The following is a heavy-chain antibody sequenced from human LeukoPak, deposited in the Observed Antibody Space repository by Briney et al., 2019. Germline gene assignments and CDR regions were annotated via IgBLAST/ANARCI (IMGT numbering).Heavy chain of an antibody. CDR1: GFTFDDYA. D-gene: IGHD4-17*01. J-gene: IGHJ4*02. Sequence: GGSLRLSCAATGFTFDDYAMHWVRQAPGKGLEWVSGVSWDSAGIGYADSVKGRFTISRDNAKNSLSLQMNSLTAGDTAFYYCTKDRIGKNHGDYDSLDYWGQGTLVTVSS. CDR3: TKDRIGKNHGDYDSLDY. CDR2: VSWDSAGI. V-gene: IGHV3-9*01.